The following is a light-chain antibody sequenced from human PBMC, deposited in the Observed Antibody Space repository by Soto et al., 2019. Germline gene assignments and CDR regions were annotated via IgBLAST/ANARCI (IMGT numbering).Light chain of an antibody. Sequence: EIVMTQSPATLSVSPGERATLSCRAIQSVGGKLAWYQQKRGQSPRLLIYDVSTRATGIPTRFTGSGSGTEFTLTISSLQSEDFALYYCQQYNNWPPWTFGQGTKVEIK. CDR3: QQYNNWPPWT. CDR1: QSVGGK. V-gene: IGKV3-15*01. J-gene: IGKJ1*01. CDR2: DVS.